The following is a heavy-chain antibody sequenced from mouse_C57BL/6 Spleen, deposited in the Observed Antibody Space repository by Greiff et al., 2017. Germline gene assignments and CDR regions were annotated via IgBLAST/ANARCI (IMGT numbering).Heavy chain of an antibody. CDR3: ARALLYYFSMDY. Sequence: ESGPGLVKPSQSLSLTCSVTGYSITSGYYWNWIRQFPGNKLEWMGYISYDGSNNYNPSLKNRSSITRDTSKNQFFLKLNSVTTEDTATYYCARALLYYFSMDYWGQGTSVTVSS. V-gene: IGHV3-6*01. CDR2: ISYDGSN. D-gene: IGHD1-1*01. CDR1: GYSITSGYY. J-gene: IGHJ4*01.